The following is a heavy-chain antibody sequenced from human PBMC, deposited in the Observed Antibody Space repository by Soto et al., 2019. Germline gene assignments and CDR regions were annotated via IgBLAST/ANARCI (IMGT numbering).Heavy chain of an antibody. CDR1: GGSFSGYY. CDR2: INHSGST. J-gene: IGHJ4*02. Sequence: PSETLSLTCAVYGGSFSGYYWSWIRQPPGKGLEWIGEINHSGSTNYNPSLKSRVTISVDTSKNQFSLKLSSVTAADTAVYYCAVTTLTIFGVVTNKALDYWGQGTLVTVSS. V-gene: IGHV4-34*01. D-gene: IGHD3-3*01. CDR3: AVTTLTIFGVVTNKALDY.